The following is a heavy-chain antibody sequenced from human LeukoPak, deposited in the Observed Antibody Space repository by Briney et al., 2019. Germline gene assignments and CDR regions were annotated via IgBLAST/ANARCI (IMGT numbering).Heavy chain of an antibody. CDR3: ARQGGSYLDY. CDR1: GGSISSSSYY. V-gene: IGHV4-39*01. J-gene: IGHJ4*02. D-gene: IGHD1-26*01. CDR2: IYYSGST. Sequence: SETLSHTCTVSGGSISSSSYYWGWIRQPPGKGLEWIGSIYYSGSTYYNPSLKSRVTISVDTSKNQFSLKLSSVTAADTAVYYRARQGGSYLDYWGQGTLVTVSS.